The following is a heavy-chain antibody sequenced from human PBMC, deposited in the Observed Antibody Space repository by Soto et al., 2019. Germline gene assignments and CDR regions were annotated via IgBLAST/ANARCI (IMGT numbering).Heavy chain of an antibody. J-gene: IGHJ4*02. D-gene: IGHD2-8*01. CDR2: ISSSGSTI. CDR1: GFTFSDYY. Sequence: GGSLRLSCAASGFTFSDYYMSWIRQAPGKGLEWVSYISSSGSTIYYADSVKGRFTTSRDNAKNSLYLQMNSLRAEDTAVNYCARVRHPVYAYDYWGQGTLVTVSS. V-gene: IGHV3-11*01. CDR3: ARVRHPVYAYDY.